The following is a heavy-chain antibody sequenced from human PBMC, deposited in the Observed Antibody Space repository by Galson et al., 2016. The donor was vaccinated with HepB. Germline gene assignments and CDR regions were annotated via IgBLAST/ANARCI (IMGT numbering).Heavy chain of an antibody. CDR3: AKEGTIFGAVPYGMDV. D-gene: IGHD3-3*01. Sequence: SLRLSCAASGFSFSLYGMHWVRQAPGKGLEWVALIWYDGETKYSADSVKGRFTISRDNSDNTLYLHMNSLRAEDTAVYYCAKEGTIFGAVPYGMDVWGQGTTVTVSS. V-gene: IGHV3-33*06. J-gene: IGHJ6*02. CDR2: IWYDGETK. CDR1: GFSFSLYG.